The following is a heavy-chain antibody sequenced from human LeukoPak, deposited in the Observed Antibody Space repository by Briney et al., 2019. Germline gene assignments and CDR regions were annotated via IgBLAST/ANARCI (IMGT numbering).Heavy chain of an antibody. D-gene: IGHD4-17*01. CDR3: TTGPVTDFYFDY. CDR2: IKSKTDGETT. CDR1: GFTFTNAW. V-gene: IGHV3-15*01. Sequence: PGGSLRLSCVDSGFTFTNAWMSWVRQAPGKGLEWIGRIKSKTDGETTNYAEPVKGRFTISRDDSKNTLYLQMNSLKIEDTAVYYCTTGPVTDFYFDYWGQGTLVTVSS. J-gene: IGHJ4*02.